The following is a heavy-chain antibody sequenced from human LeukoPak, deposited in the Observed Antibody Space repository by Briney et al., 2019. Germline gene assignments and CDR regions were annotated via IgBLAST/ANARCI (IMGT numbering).Heavy chain of an antibody. D-gene: IGHD2/OR15-2a*01. CDR1: GGSFSGYY. CDR3: ARYLPYWYFDL. J-gene: IGHJ2*01. CDR2: INHSGST. V-gene: IGHV4-34*01. Sequence: SETLSLTCAVYGGSFSGYYWSWIRQPPGKGLEWIGEINHSGSTNYNPSLKSRVTISVDTSKNQFSLKLSSMTAADTAVYYCARYLPYWYFDLWGRGTLVTVSS.